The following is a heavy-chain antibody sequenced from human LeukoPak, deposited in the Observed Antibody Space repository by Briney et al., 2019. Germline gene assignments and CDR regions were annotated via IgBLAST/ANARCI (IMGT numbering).Heavy chain of an antibody. CDR1: GFTFSSYA. Sequence: PGGSLRLSCSASGFTFSSYAMTWVRLAPGKGLEWVSGISSSGDSTYYADSVKGRFTISRDNSRNTLYLQMNSLRADDTAVYYCARSSYGSGSYPYWGQGTLVTVSS. CDR2: ISSSGDST. CDR3: ARSSYGSGSYPY. V-gene: IGHV3-23*01. D-gene: IGHD3-10*01. J-gene: IGHJ4*02.